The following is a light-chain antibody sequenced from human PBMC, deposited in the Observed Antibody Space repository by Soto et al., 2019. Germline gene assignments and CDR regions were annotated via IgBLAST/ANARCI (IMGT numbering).Light chain of an antibody. CDR3: QQHGSSQT. V-gene: IGKV3-20*01. J-gene: IGKJ4*01. CDR1: QSVSSTY. Sequence: EIVLTQSPGTLSLSPGERAALSCRASQSVSSTYLAWYQQKPGQAPRLLIYGASSRATGIPDRFSGSGSGTDFTLTISRLEPEDFAVYSCQQHGSSQTFGGGTKVEI. CDR2: GAS.